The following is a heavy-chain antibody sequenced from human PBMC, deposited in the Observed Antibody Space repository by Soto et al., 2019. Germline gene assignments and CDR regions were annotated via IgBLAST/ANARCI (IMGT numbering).Heavy chain of an antibody. Sequence: GASVKVSCKASGYTFNGYYINWVRQAPGQGLEWMGWINPNSGGTSYAQKFQDWVTMTTDTSISTAYVELSRLRSDGTAVYYCARGRTTYYYMDVWGNGTAVTVSS. V-gene: IGHV1-2*04. CDR1: GYTFNGYY. CDR3: ARGRTTYYYMDV. D-gene: IGHD2-2*01. CDR2: INPNSGGT. J-gene: IGHJ6*03.